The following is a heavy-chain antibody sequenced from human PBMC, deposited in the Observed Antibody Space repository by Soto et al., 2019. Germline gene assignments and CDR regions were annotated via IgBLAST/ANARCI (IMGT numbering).Heavy chain of an antibody. J-gene: IGHJ4*02. CDR2: ISAYNGNT. V-gene: IGHV1-18*01. CDR3: AREVGYYDSSGYYPYYFDY. CDR1: GYTFTSYG. D-gene: IGHD3-22*01. Sequence: QVQLVQSGAEVKKPGASVKVSCKASGYTFTSYGISWVRQAPGQGLEWMGWISAYNGNTNYAQKLQGRVTMTTDTSTSTGYMELRSLRSDDTAVYYCAREVGYYDSSGYYPYYFDYWGQGTLVTVSS.